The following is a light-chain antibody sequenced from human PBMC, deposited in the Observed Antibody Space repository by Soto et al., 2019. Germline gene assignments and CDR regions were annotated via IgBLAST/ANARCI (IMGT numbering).Light chain of an antibody. J-gene: IGLJ1*01. V-gene: IGLV1-51*01. CDR2: DNN. Sequence: QSALTQPPSVSAAPGQKVTISCSGSSSNIGNNYVSWYQQLPGTAPKLLIYDNNQRPSGIPDRFSGSKSGTSATLGITGLQTGDEADYYCGTWDSSLGAYVFGTGTKVTVL. CDR3: GTWDSSLGAYV. CDR1: SSNIGNNY.